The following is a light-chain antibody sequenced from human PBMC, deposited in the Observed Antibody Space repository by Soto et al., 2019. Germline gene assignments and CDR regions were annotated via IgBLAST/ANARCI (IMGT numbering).Light chain of an antibody. CDR2: DVS. V-gene: IGLV2-11*01. J-gene: IGLJ1*01. CDR1: SSDVGGYNY. CDR3: CSYAGSYTYV. Sequence: QSALTQPRSVSGSPGQSVTISCTGTSSDVGGYNYVSWYQQHPGKAPKLMIYDVSKRPSGVPDRFSGSKSGNPASLTISGLQAGDESDYYCCSYAGSYTYVLGTGTKVTLL.